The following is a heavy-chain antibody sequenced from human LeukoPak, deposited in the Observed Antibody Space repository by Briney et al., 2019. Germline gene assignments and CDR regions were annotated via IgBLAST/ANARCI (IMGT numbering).Heavy chain of an antibody. Sequence: PGGSLRLSCAASGFTFSNYSISWVRQAPGKGLEWVSYISSSSSTIYYADSVKGRFTISRDNAKNSLYLQMNSLRDEDTAVYYCARDGVPWNIGDYDAFNIWGQGTMVTVSS. CDR2: ISSSSSTI. V-gene: IGHV3-48*02. CDR1: GFTFSNYS. J-gene: IGHJ3*02. D-gene: IGHD4-17*01. CDR3: ARDGVPWNIGDYDAFNI.